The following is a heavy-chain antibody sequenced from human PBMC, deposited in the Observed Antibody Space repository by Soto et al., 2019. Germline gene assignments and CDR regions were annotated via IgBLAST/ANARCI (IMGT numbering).Heavy chain of an antibody. CDR1: GGSISSGGYY. D-gene: IGHD6-6*01. J-gene: IGHJ6*02. Sequence: SETLSLTCTVSGGSISSGGYYWSWIRQHPGKGLEWIGYIYYSGSTYYNPSLKSRVTISVDTSKNQFSLKLSSVTAADTAVYYCARDVYSSSSSIYGMDVCGQGTTVTVSS. CDR2: IYYSGST. CDR3: ARDVYSSSSSIYGMDV. V-gene: IGHV4-31*03.